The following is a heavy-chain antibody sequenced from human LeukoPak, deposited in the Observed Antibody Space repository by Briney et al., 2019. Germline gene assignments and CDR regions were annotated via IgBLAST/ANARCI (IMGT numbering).Heavy chain of an antibody. CDR2: INPNSGGT. V-gene: IGHV1-2*02. Sequence: ASVKVSCKASGYTFTGYYMHWVRQAPGQGLEWMGWINPNSGGTNYAQKFQGRVTMTRDTSISTAYMELSRLRSDDTAVYYCARSFSHCSSTSCYPYFDYWGQGTLVTVSS. CDR3: ARSFSHCSSTSCYPYFDY. D-gene: IGHD2-2*01. J-gene: IGHJ4*02. CDR1: GYTFTGYY.